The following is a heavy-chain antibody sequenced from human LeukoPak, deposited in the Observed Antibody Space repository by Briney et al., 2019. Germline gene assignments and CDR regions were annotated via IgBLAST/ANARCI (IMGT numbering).Heavy chain of an antibody. Sequence: GGSLRLSCATSGFTFNTYAMNWVRQAPGKGLEWASTINDAGRTTYYADSVKGRFTISRDNSKNTVYLQMNNLRAEDTALYYCTNQPILAGSIDYWGQGTLVTVSS. V-gene: IGHV3-23*01. CDR3: TNQPILAGSIDY. CDR2: INDAGRTT. CDR1: GFTFNTYA. J-gene: IGHJ4*02. D-gene: IGHD3-9*01.